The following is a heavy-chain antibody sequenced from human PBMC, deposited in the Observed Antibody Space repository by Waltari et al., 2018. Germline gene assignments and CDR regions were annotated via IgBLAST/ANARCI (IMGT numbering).Heavy chain of an antibody. Sequence: EVQLVASGGGLIQPGGSLRLSCAASGFSVSNRYVSWVRQAPGKGLEWISFIYGVDSTLYVDSGKGRFTVSRDNSKNTVHLQMNSVRVDDTAVYYCATFSNWVHDTFDIWGQGTLVSVSS. CDR2: IYGVDST. D-gene: IGHD3-16*01. CDR1: GFSVSNRY. V-gene: IGHV3-53*01. CDR3: ATFSNWVHDTFDI. J-gene: IGHJ3*02.